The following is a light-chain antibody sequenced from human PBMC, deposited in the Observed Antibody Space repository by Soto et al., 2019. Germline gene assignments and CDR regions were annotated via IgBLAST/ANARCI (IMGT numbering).Light chain of an antibody. CDR1: LTMNNN. CDR2: GAS. V-gene: IGKV3-15*01. Sequence: EIVMTQSPATLSVSPGESVTLSCRASLTMNNNIAWYQHKPGKAPRLLIFGASSRATGVPGRFSGSGFGTEFTPSTSSRQSEDFSVYYYQQYNESPPWTFGQGTTVEMK. CDR3: QQYNESPPWT. J-gene: IGKJ1*01.